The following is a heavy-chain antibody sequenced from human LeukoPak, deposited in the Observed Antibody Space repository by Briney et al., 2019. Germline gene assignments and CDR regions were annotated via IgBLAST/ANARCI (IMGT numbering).Heavy chain of an antibody. J-gene: IGHJ6*04. CDR2: INHGGST. CDR1: GGSFSGYY. V-gene: IGHV4-34*01. Sequence: SETLSLTCAVYGGSFSGYYWSWIRQPPGKGLEWIGEINHGGSTNYNPSLKSRVTISVDTSKNQFSLKLSSVTAADTAVYYCARVRITMVRGVIRYYYYGMDVWGKGTTVTVSS. CDR3: ARVRITMVRGVIRYYYYGMDV. D-gene: IGHD3-10*01.